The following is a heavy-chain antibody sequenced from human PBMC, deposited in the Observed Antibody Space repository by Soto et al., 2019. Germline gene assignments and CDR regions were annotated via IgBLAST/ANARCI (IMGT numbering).Heavy chain of an antibody. Sequence: GGSLRLSCAASGFTFSSYAMSWVRQAPGKGLEWVSAISGSGGSTYYADSVKGRFTSSRDNSKNTLYLQMNSLRAEDTAVYYCAKPGRADIVVVVAGSRALYYFDYWGQGTLVTVSS. D-gene: IGHD2-15*01. J-gene: IGHJ4*02. V-gene: IGHV3-23*01. CDR1: GFTFSSYA. CDR3: AKPGRADIVVVVAGSRALYYFDY. CDR2: ISGSGGST.